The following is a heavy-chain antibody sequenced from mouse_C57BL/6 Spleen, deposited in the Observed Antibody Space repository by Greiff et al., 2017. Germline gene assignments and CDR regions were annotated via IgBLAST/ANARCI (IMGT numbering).Heavy chain of an antibody. Sequence: VQLKESGGGLVKPGGSLKLSCAASGFTFSDYGMHWVRQAPEKGLEWVAYISSGSSTIYYADTVKGRFTLTRDNAKNTLFLQMTSLRAEDTAMYYCARLTGTYWYFDVRGTGTTVTVSS. V-gene: IGHV5-17*01. CDR1: GFTFSDYG. CDR2: ISSGSSTI. J-gene: IGHJ1*03. CDR3: ARLTGTYWYFDV. D-gene: IGHD4-1*01.